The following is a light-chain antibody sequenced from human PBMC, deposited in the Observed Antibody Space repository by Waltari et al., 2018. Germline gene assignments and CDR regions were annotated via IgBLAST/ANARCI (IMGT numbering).Light chain of an antibody. V-gene: IGLV2-11*01. CDR2: DVD. CDR3: CSYAGRYTSV. CDR1: NSDVVPSTY. Sequence: QSALTQPRSVSGSPGQSVTLSCTGTNSDVVPSTYVSWYQQRPGKAPQLVIYDVDKRPSGVPDRFSGSKAGNTASLTISGLQTDDEADYYCCSYAGRYTSVFGGGTKVTVL. J-gene: IGLJ2*01.